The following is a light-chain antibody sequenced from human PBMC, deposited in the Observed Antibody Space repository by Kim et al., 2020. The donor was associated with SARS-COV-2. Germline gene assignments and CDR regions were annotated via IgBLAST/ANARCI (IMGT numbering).Light chain of an antibody. V-gene: IGKV3-11*01. CDR1: ESVSNF. CDR3: QQRNNWPPAFT. J-gene: IGKJ4*01. CDR2: DAS. Sequence: EIVLTQSPATLSLSPGERATLSCRASESVSNFLGWYQQKPGQAPRLLIYDASKRATGIPARFSGSGSGTDFTLTISSLEPEDFAVYYCQQRNNWPPAFTFGGGTKLEI.